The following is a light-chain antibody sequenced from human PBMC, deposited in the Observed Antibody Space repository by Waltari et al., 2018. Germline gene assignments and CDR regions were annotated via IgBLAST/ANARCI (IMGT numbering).Light chain of an antibody. CDR2: ATS. CDR3: QQSRTAPLT. V-gene: IGKV1-39*01. J-gene: IGKJ4*01. Sequence: TCRSSQSVTTYLNWYQQKPWKAPNLLISATSILQSGVPSRFSGSGSGTDFTLTISSLQPEDFATYYCQQSRTAPLTFGGGTKVEIK. CDR1: QSVTTY.